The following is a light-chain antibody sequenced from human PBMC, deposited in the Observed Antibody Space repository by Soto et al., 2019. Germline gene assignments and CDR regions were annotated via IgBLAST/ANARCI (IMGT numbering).Light chain of an antibody. V-gene: IGKV3-15*01. Sequence: EIVMTQSPATLSVSPGERATLSCRASQSVSSNLAWYQQKPGQAPRLLIYDASTRATGIPARLSGSGSGTDFTLTISSLQSEDFAVYYCQQYDNWPLTFGGGTKVDIK. CDR2: DAS. CDR1: QSVSSN. CDR3: QQYDNWPLT. J-gene: IGKJ4*01.